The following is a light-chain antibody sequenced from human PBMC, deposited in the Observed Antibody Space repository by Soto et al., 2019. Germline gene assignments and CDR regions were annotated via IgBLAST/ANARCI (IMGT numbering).Light chain of an antibody. CDR3: QQRSNWPWT. CDR2: DAS. V-gene: IGKV3-11*01. Sequence: EIVLTQSPATLSLSPGERATLSCRASQSLSSFLAWYQQKPGRAPRLLIYDASNKATGIPARFSGSGSGTDFTLTSSSLEPEDFAVYYCQQRSNWPWTFGQGTKVEIK. J-gene: IGKJ1*01. CDR1: QSLSSF.